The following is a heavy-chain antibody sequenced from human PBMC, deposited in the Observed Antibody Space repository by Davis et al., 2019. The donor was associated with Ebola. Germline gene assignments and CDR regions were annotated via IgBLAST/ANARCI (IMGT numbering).Heavy chain of an antibody. CDR2: FGTSGDT. Sequence: GESLKISCAASGFSFSNYVMSWVRQAPGKGLEWVSTFGTSGDTYYADSVKGRFTISRDNSRNTLYLQMNGLRVEDTAMYYCAKDTANIWFDVWGQGTMVTVSS. J-gene: IGHJ3*01. D-gene: IGHD2-21*02. CDR3: AKDTANIWFDV. CDR1: GFSFSNYV. V-gene: IGHV3-23*01.